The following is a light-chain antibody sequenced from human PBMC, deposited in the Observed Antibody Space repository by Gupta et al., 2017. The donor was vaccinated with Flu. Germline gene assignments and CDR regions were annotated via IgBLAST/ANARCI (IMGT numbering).Light chain of an antibody. CDR3: GSSSGTNMLV. J-gene: IGLJ2*01. V-gene: IGLV2-8*01. CDR2: EVD. Sequence: SSDVGGNDYISWYQRHRGKGRKLRLYEVDKRPSGVPDRFSGSKSGNTASLTVSGLRADDEAHYICGSSSGTNMLVFAGGTQLTVL. CDR1: SSDVGGNDY.